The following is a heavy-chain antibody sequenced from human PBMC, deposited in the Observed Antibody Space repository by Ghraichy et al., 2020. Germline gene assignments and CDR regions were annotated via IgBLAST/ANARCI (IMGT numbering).Heavy chain of an antibody. V-gene: IGHV4-34*01. D-gene: IGHD3-10*01. J-gene: IGHJ3*02. CDR2: INHSGST. CDR3: ARIETSEIYYGSGNDAFDI. CDR1: GGSFSGYY. Sequence: SETLSLTCAVYGGSFSGYYWSWIRQPPGKGLEWIGEINHSGSTNYNPSLKSRVTISVDTSKNQFSLKLSSVTAADTAVYYCARIETSEIYYGSGNDAFDIWGQGTMVTVSS.